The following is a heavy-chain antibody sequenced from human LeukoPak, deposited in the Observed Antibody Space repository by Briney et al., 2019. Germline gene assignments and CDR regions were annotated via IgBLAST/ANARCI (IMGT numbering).Heavy chain of an antibody. J-gene: IGHJ4*02. CDR1: GASISSSDYS. Sequence: PSETLSLTCTVSGASISSSDYSWGWIRQPPGKALEWIGSMYSSGRTYFNPSLKSRVTISIDTSKNQFSLKLTSVTAADTAVYYCARPTRGYSYGVDSWGQGTLVTISS. CDR3: ARPTRGYSYGVDS. V-gene: IGHV4-39*01. CDR2: MYSSGRT. D-gene: IGHD5-18*01.